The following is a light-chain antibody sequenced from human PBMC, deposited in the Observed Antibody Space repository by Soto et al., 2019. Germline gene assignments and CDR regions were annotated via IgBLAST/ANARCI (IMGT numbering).Light chain of an antibody. CDR1: ISNIGSNV. V-gene: IGLV1-44*01. J-gene: IGLJ1*01. CDR2: SNN. CDR3: AAWDASLNGYV. Sequence: QSVLTQPPSASGTPGQRVTISCSGSISNIGSNVVNWYQHLPGTAPKLLIYSNNQRPSGVPDRFSGSKSGTSASLAISGLQSDDEADYFCAAWDASLNGYVFGTGTKLTVL.